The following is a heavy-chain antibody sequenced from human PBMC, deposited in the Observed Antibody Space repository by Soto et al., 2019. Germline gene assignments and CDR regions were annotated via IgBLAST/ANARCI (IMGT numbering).Heavy chain of an antibody. D-gene: IGHD6-19*01. V-gene: IGHV4-59*01. CDR3: ARVYSSGQGYYYYYMDV. CDR1: GGSISSYY. Sequence: QVQLQESGPGLVKPSETLSLTCTVSGGSISSYYWSWIRQPPGKGLEWIGYIYYSGSTNYNPSLKGRVTISVDTSKNQFSLKLSSVTAADTAVYYCARVYSSGQGYYYYYMDVWGKGTTVTVSS. J-gene: IGHJ6*03. CDR2: IYYSGST.